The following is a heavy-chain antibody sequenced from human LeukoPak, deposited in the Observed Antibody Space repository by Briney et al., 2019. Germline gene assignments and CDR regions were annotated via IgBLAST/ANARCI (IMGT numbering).Heavy chain of an antibody. CDR1: GFTFSSYW. V-gene: IGHV3-7*01. CDR2: IKQDGSEK. D-gene: IGHD3-10*01. CDR3: ARDSRYGSGSYLAFDI. Sequence: GGALRLSCAASGFTFSSYWMSWVRQAPGKGLEWVANIKQDGSEKYYVHSVKGRFTISRDNAKNSLYLQMNSLRAEDTAVYYCARDSRYGSGSYLAFDIWGQGTMVTVSS. J-gene: IGHJ3*02.